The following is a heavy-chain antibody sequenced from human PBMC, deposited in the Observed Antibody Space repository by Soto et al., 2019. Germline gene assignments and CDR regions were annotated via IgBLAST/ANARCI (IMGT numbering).Heavy chain of an antibody. CDR3: VSQYYYDSRGPFDL. V-gene: IGHV3-7*01. CDR2: IKQDESEK. D-gene: IGHD3-22*01. Sequence: PGGSLRLSCAASGFTFSSYWMNWVRQAPGKGLEWVTNIKQDESEKNYVDSVEGRFNIYRDNAKNSLYLQMSSLRAEDTAVFYCVSQYYYDSRGPFDLWGQGTMVTVSS. J-gene: IGHJ3*01. CDR1: GFTFSSYW.